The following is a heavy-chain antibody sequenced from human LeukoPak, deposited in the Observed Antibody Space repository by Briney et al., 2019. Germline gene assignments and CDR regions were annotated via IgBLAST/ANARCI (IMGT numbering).Heavy chain of an antibody. Sequence: GGSLRLSCAASGFTFSSYAIHWVRQAPGKGLEWVGRIKSKTDGGTTDYAAPVKGRFTISRDDSKNMLYLQMNSLKTEDTAVYYCTRSGYPFDYWGQGTLVTVSS. J-gene: IGHJ4*02. CDR2: IKSKTDGGTT. CDR3: TRSGYPFDY. CDR1: GFTFSSYA. V-gene: IGHV3-15*01. D-gene: IGHD5-12*01.